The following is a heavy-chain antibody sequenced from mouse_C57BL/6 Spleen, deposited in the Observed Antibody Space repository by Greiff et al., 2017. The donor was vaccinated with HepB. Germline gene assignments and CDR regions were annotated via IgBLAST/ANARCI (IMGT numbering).Heavy chain of an antibody. Sequence: EVQLQQSGPELVKPGASVKISCKASGYTFTDYYMNWVKQSHGKSLEWIGDINPNNGGTSYNQKFKGKATLTVDKSSSTAYMELRSLTSEDSAVYYCARPPYYYGSSHYYAMDYWGQGTSVTVSS. CDR1: GYTFTDYY. J-gene: IGHJ4*01. CDR3: ARPPYYYGSSHYYAMDY. CDR2: INPNNGGT. D-gene: IGHD1-1*01. V-gene: IGHV1-26*01.